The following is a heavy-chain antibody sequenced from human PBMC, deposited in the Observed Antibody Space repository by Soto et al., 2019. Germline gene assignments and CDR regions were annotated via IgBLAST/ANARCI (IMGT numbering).Heavy chain of an antibody. V-gene: IGHV4-59*01. D-gene: IGHD1-1*01. Sequence: SETLSLTCTVSGGSISSYYWSWIRQPPGKGLEWIGYIYYSGSTNYNPSLKSRVTISVDTSKNQYTLKLSFVTAADAAVYYCARYFSVAPNRLDGHYYYCMDVWGKGTTVTVSS. CDR2: IYYSGST. CDR3: ARYFSVAPNRLDGHYYYCMDV. CDR1: GGSISSYY. J-gene: IGHJ6*03.